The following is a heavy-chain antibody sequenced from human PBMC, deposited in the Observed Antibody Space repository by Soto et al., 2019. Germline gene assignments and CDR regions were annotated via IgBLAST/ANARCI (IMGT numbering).Heavy chain of an antibody. CDR1: GFXFSSYG. D-gene: IGHD6-19*01. J-gene: IGHJ4*02. CDR2: ISYDGSNK. Sequence: PGGSLXLSCAASGFXFSSYGMHWVRQAPGKGLEWVAVISYDGSNKYYADSVKGRFTISRDNSKNTLYLQMNSLRAEDTAVYYCAKDSNDSSALDYWGQGTLVNV. V-gene: IGHV3-30*18. CDR3: AKDSNDSSALDY.